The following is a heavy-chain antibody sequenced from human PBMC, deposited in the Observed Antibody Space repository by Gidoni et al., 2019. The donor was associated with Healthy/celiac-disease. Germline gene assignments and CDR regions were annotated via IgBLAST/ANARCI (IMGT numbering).Heavy chain of an antibody. J-gene: IGHJ6*02. CDR1: GFTFSSYS. V-gene: IGHV3-48*02. D-gene: IGHD3-3*01. CDR2: ISSSSSTI. Sequence: EVQLVESGGGLVQPGGSLRLSCAASGFTFSSYSMNWVRQAPGKGLEWVSYISSSSSTIYYAESVKGRFTISRENDKNSLYLQMNSLRDEDTAVYYCARAGITIFGVVSPYGMDVWGQGTTVTVSS. CDR3: ARAGITIFGVVSPYGMDV.